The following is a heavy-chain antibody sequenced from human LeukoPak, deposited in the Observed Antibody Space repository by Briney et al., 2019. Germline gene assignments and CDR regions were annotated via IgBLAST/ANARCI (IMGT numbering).Heavy chain of an antibody. CDR3: XXXXXXXQNGRDYYYYMDV. CDR1: GDSVSSNSAA. D-gene: IGHD5-24*01. V-gene: IGHV6-1*01. Sequence: SQTLSLTCAISGDSVSSNSAAWNWIRQSPSRGLEWLGRTYYRSKWYNDYAVSVKSRITINPDTSKNQFSLQLNSVTPEDTAVYXXXXXXXXXQNGRDYYYYMDVWGKGTTVTISS. CDR2: TYYRSKWYN. J-gene: IGHJ6*03.